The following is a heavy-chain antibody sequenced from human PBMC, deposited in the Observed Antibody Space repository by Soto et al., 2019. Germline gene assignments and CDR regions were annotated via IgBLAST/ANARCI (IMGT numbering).Heavy chain of an antibody. Sequence: SLILSYAASGFTFSSYAMHWVRQAPGKGLEWVAVISYDGSNKYYADSVKGRFTISRDNSKNTLYLQMNSLRAEDTAVYYWARDVYRSSSGLYEWGQGTPVTVSS. CDR3: ARDVYRSSSGLYE. CDR1: GFTFSSYA. CDR2: ISYDGSNK. V-gene: IGHV3-30-3*01. J-gene: IGHJ1*01. D-gene: IGHD6-6*01.